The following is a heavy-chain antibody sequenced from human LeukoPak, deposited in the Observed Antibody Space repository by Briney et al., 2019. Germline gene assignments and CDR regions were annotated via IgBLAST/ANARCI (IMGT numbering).Heavy chain of an antibody. CDR2: IKQDGSEK. V-gene: IGHV3-7*01. CDR1: GFTFSSYW. Sequence: PGGSLRLSCAGSGFTFSSYWMSWVPQAPGKGLEWVANIKQDGSEKYYVDSVKGRFTISRDNAKNSLYLQMNSLRAEDTAVYYCARVRFLEWGSLDYWGQGTLVTVSS. CDR3: ARVRFLEWGSLDY. J-gene: IGHJ4*02. D-gene: IGHD3-3*01.